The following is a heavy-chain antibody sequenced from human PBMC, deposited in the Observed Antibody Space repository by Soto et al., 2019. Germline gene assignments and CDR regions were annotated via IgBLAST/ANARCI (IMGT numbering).Heavy chain of an antibody. V-gene: IGHV1-69*04. CDR3: AREVDKGRYSCYYYYYYGMDV. CDR2: IIPILGIA. D-gene: IGHD5-12*01. CDR1: GGTFSSYT. Sequence: SVKVSCKASGGTFSSYTISWVRQAPGQGLEWMGRIIPILGIANYAQKFQGRVTITADKSTCTAYMELSSLRSEDTAVYYCAREVDKGRYSCYYYYYYGMDVWGQGTTVTVSS. J-gene: IGHJ6*02.